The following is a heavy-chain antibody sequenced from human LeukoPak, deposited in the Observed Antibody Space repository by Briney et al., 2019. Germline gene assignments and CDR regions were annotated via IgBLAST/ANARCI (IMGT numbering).Heavy chain of an antibody. CDR3: AKGSRYYGSGSSLFDY. Sequence: PGGSLRLSCAASGFTLSSYGMHWVRQAPSKGLEWVAFIRYDGSNKYYADSVKGRFTISRDNSRNTLYLQMNSLRAEDTALYYCAKGSRYYGSGSSLFDYWGQGTLVTVSS. J-gene: IGHJ4*02. D-gene: IGHD3-10*01. CDR2: IRYDGSNK. V-gene: IGHV3-30*02. CDR1: GFTLSSYG.